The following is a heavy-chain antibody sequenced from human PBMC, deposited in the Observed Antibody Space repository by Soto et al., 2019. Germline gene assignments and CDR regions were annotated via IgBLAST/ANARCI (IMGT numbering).Heavy chain of an antibody. CDR1: GFTFSSYA. Sequence: GGSLRLSCAASGFTFSSYAMSWVRQAPGKGLEWVSAISGSGGSTYYADSVKGRFTISRDNSKNTLYLQMNSLRAEDTAVYDCANLNCRYASPAGREGWGEHYWGQGTLVTVSS. V-gene: IGHV3-23*01. CDR3: ANLNCRYASPAGREGWGEHY. CDR2: ISGSGGST. D-gene: IGHD7-27*01. J-gene: IGHJ4*02.